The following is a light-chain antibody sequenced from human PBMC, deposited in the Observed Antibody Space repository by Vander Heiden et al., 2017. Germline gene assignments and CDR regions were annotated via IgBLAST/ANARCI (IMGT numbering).Light chain of an antibody. CDR1: SSDVGRYNF. J-gene: IGLJ3*02. V-gene: IGLV2-23*01. Sequence: QSALTQPASVSGSPGQSITISCTGVSSDVGRYNFVSWYQQPPAKAPKLMIYESNKRPSEIANRFSGSKSGNTASLTISGLQAEDEAEYYCFSYTGSRTWVFGGGTELTVL. CDR2: ESN. CDR3: FSYTGSRTWV.